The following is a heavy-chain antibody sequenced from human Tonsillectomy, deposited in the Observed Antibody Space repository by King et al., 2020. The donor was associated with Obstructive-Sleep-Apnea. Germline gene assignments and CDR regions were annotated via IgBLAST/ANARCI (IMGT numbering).Heavy chain of an antibody. CDR3: AKDQKGYYDTSGYYVYYYYYGMDV. CDR1: GFTFSSYG. Sequence: VQLVESGGDVVQPGRSLRLSCAASGFTFSSYGMHWVRQAPGKGLEWVAVISYDGSNKYYVDSVKGRFTISRDNSRKTLYLQMNSLRAEDTAVYYCAKDQKGYYDTSGYYVYYYYYGMDVWGQGTTVTVSS. V-gene: IGHV3-30*18. J-gene: IGHJ6*02. D-gene: IGHD3-22*01. CDR2: ISYDGSNK.